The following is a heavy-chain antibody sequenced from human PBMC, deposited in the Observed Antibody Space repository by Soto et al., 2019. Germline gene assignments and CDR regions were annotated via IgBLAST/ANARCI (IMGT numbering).Heavy chain of an antibody. V-gene: IGHV5-51*01. CDR3: AIGITGTTDAFDI. D-gene: IGHD1-7*01. J-gene: IGHJ3*02. CDR1: GYSFTSYW. CDR2: IYPGDSDT. Sequence: GESLKISCKGSGYSFTSYWIGWLRQIPWKGLEWMGIIYPGDSDTRYSPSFQGQVTTSADKSISTAYLQWSSLKASDTAMYYCAIGITGTTDAFDIWGQGTMLTVSS.